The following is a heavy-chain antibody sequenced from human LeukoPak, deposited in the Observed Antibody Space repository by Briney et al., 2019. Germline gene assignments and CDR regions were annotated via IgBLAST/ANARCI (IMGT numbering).Heavy chain of an antibody. CDR2: IYYSGKT. V-gene: IGHV4-34*01. CDR3: ARHGNAGHISGWPADY. Sequence: EPGGSLRLSCVAFGFTFSDYYMSWIRQPPGKGLEWIGGIYYSGKTYYNPSLNSRVTISVDTSINQFFLNLRSVTAADTAVYYCARHGNAGHISGWPADYWGQGILVTVSS. CDR1: GFTFSDYY. J-gene: IGHJ4*02. D-gene: IGHD6-19*01.